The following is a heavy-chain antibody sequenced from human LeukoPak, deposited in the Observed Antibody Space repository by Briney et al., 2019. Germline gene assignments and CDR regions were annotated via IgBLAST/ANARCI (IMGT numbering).Heavy chain of an antibody. Sequence: PGGSLKLSCATSGYTFNLFAMHWVRQAPGKGLEWVSGISWNSGSIGYADSVKGRFTISRDNAKNSLYLQMNSLRAEDMALYYCAKDNGAGLGWGLRLGELSLWGQGTLVTVSS. J-gene: IGHJ4*02. D-gene: IGHD3-16*02. V-gene: IGHV3-9*03. CDR3: AKDNGAGLGWGLRLGELSL. CDR2: ISWNSGSI. CDR1: GYTFNLFA.